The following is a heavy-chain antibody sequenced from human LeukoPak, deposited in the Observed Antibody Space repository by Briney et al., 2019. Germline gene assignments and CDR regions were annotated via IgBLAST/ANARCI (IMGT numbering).Heavy chain of an antibody. CDR2: NFYDGNTV. Sequence: PGGSLRLSCTASGFPFSGNAMHWVRQAPGKGLEWVGVNFYDGNTVHYADSVKGRFTISRDNSKNTLYLQMNSLGTDDTAVYYCAREEEWELPDYWGQGTLVIVSS. CDR1: GFPFSGNA. V-gene: IGHV3-30-3*01. CDR3: AREEEWELPDY. J-gene: IGHJ4*02. D-gene: IGHD1-26*01.